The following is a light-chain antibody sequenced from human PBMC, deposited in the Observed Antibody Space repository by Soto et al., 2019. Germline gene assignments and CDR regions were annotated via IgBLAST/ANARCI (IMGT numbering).Light chain of an antibody. Sequence: QSALTQPRSVSGSPGQSVTISCTGTSSDVGGYNYVSWYQQHPGKAPKLIIYDVTTRPSGVPDRFSGSKSGNTASLTISGLQAEDEADYYCCSYAGTYTFWVFGGGTKLTVL. CDR3: CSYAGTYTFWV. J-gene: IGLJ3*02. V-gene: IGLV2-11*01. CDR2: DVT. CDR1: SSDVGGYNY.